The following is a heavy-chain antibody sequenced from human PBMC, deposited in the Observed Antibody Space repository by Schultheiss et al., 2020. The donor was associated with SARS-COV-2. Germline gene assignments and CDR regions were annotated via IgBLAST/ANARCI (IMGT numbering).Heavy chain of an antibody. J-gene: IGHJ6*02. CDR1: GYSFTSYW. D-gene: IGHD3-10*01. CDR3: ARDYSSSGSYYNVAYRYGMDV. V-gene: IGHV5-51*01. Sequence: GESLKISCKGSGYSFTSYWIGWVRQMPGKGLEWMGNIYPGDSDTRYSPSFQGQVTISADKSISTAYLQWSSLKASDTAMYYCARDYSSSGSYYNVAYRYGMDVWGQGTTVTVSS. CDR2: IYPGDSDT.